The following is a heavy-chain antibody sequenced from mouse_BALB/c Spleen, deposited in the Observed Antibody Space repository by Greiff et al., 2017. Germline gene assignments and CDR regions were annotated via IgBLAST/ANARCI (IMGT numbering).Heavy chain of an antibody. V-gene: IGHV2-5-1*01. J-gene: IGHJ1*01. Sequence: VQLVESGPSLVQPSQSLSITCTVSGFSLTSYGVHWVRQSPGKGLEWLGVIWRGGSTDYNAAFMSRLSITKDNSKSQVFFKMNSLQADDTAIYYCAKPDPNYWYFDVWGAGTTGTVSS. CDR3: AKPDPNYWYFDV. CDR2: IWRGGST. CDR1: GFSLTSYG.